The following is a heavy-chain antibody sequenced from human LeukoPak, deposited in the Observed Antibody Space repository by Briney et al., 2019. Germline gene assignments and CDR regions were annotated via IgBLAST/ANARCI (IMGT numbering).Heavy chain of an antibody. J-gene: IGHJ3*02. CDR1: GFTFSTYS. D-gene: IGHD3/OR15-3a*01. CDR3: ARDGLSLDAFDI. CDR2: ISGSTSYI. Sequence: GGSLRLSCAASGFTFSTYSLHWVRQAPGKGLEWVSSISGSTSYISYADSVKGRLTISRDNAKNSLYLQMNSLRAEDTAVYYCARDGLSLDAFDIWGQGTMVTVSS. V-gene: IGHV3-21*01.